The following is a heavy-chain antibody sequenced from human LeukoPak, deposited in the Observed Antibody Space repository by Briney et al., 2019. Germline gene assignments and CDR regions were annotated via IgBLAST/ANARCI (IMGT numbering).Heavy chain of an antibody. J-gene: IGHJ4*02. D-gene: IGHD1-26*01. CDR1: GFTFTSSA. CDR2: IVVGSGNT. Sequence: GASVKVSCKASGFTFTSSAMQWVRQARGQRLEWIGWIVVGSGNTNYAQKFQERVTITRDMSTSTAYMELSSLRSEDTAVYYSAASYSGSYYWALDYWGQGTLVTVSS. CDR3: AASYSGSYYWALDY. V-gene: IGHV1-58*02.